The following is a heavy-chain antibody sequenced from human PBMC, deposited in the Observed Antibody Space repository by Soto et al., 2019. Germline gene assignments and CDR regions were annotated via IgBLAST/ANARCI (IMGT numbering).Heavy chain of an antibody. CDR1: GGSISSGGYS. D-gene: IGHD5-18*01. J-gene: IGHJ3*02. V-gene: IGHV4-30-2*01. CDR2: IYHSGST. CDR3: ARGIVISYGYAFDI. Sequence: PSETLSLTCAVSGGSISSGGYSWSWIRQPPGKGLEWIGYIYHSGSTYYNPSLKSRVTISVDRSKNQFSLKLSSVTAADTAVYYCARGIVISYGYAFDIWGQGTMVTVSS.